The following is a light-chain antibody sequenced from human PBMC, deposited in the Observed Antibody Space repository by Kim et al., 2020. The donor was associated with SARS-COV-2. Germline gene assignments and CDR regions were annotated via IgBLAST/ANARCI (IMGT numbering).Light chain of an antibody. CDR1: ERVSSSY. Sequence: EIVLTQSPGTLSLSPGERATLSCRASERVSSSYLAWYQQRPGQAPRLLIHGASGRATGIPDRFSGSGSGTDFTLAISRLEPDDFAVYYCQQYGSSPLTFGGGTKVDIK. CDR3: QQYGSSPLT. V-gene: IGKV3-20*01. J-gene: IGKJ4*01. CDR2: GAS.